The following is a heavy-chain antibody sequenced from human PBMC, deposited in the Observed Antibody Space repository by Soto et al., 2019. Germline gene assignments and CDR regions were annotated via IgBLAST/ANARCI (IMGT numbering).Heavy chain of an antibody. Sequence: EVQLLESGGGLVQPGGSLRLSCAASGFTFSSYAMSWVRQAPGKGLEWVSAISGSGANTYYADSAKGRFTISRDNSKNTLYLQMNSLRAEDTAVYYCAKTQSAPYSSGMYGMDVWGQGTTVTVSS. CDR1: GFTFSSYA. D-gene: IGHD6-19*01. V-gene: IGHV3-23*01. CDR3: AKTQSAPYSSGMYGMDV. CDR2: ISGSGANT. J-gene: IGHJ6*02.